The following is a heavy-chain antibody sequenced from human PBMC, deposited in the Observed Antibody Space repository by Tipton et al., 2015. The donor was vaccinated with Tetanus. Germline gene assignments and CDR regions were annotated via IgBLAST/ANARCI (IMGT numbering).Heavy chain of an antibody. CDR1: GDSVRGSHYY. Sequence: GLVKPSEPLSLTCTVSGDSVRGSHYYWGWVRQPPGKGLEWIGSIYYSGSTYHNASLKSRVTMSVDTSKNQFSLHLTSVTAADTAVYYCTRVRGAPTVTQWDYYYMNVWGKGTTVTVSS. CDR2: IYYSGST. CDR3: TRVRGAPTVTQWDYYYMNV. D-gene: IGHD4-11*01. J-gene: IGHJ6*03. V-gene: IGHV4-39*01.